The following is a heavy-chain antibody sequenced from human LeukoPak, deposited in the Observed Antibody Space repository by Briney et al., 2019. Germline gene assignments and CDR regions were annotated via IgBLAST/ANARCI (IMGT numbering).Heavy chain of an antibody. CDR3: ARDRGTWNFDY. D-gene: IGHD1-1*01. Sequence: GGSLRLSCAASAFTFDANTMHWVSPAPGKGREWVSLISWGGGSNYYADSVRGRFTISRDNSKNSLYLQMSSLRAEDTAVYYCARDRGTWNFDYWGQGALVTVSS. J-gene: IGHJ4*02. CDR2: ISWGGGSN. V-gene: IGHV3-43*01. CDR1: AFTFDANT.